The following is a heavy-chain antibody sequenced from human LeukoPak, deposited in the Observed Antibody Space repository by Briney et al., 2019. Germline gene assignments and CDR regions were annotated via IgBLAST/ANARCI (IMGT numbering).Heavy chain of an antibody. CDR1: GGSISSYY. CDR3: AGGLRGNYFDY. CDR2: IYYSGST. Sequence: PSETLSLTCTVSGGSISSYYWSWIPQPPGKGLEWIGYIYYSGSTNYNPSLKSRVTISVDTSKNQFSLKLSSVTAADTAVYYCAGGLRGNYFDYWGQGTLVTVSS. D-gene: IGHD3-10*01. J-gene: IGHJ4*02. V-gene: IGHV4-59*01.